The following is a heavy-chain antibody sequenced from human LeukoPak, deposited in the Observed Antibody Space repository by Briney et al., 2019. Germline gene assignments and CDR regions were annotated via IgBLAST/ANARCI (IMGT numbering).Heavy chain of an antibody. CDR1: GIMFSDHY. Sequence: GGSLRLSCAASGIMFSDHYMSWIRQAPGKGLEWVSYISVSGSSIYYADSVKGRFTISRDNAKNSLYLQMNSLRAEDTAVYYCARPHWGTPADYYYYGMDVWGQGTTVTVSS. J-gene: IGHJ6*02. CDR3: ARPHWGTPADYYYYGMDV. CDR2: ISVSGSSI. D-gene: IGHD7-27*01. V-gene: IGHV3-11*01.